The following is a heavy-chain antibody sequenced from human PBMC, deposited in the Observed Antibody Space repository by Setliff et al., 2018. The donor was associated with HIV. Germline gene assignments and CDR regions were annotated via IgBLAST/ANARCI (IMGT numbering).Heavy chain of an antibody. CDR3: AREGDSSAWYRFDP. J-gene: IGHJ5*02. CDR1: GDSISSGSYY. D-gene: IGHD6-13*01. Sequence: SETLSLTCTVSGDSISSGSYYWSWIRQPAGKGLEWIGRVLPSGSTNYNPYLESRVTVSVDTSKNQFSLKVFSVTAADTAVYYCAREGDSSAWYRFDPWGQGTLVTVSS. CDR2: VLPSGST. V-gene: IGHV4-61*02.